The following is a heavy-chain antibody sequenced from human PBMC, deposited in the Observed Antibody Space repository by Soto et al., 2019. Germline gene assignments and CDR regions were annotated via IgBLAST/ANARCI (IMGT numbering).Heavy chain of an antibody. D-gene: IGHD2-21*02. Sequence: PSETLSLTCAVYGGSFSGYYWSWIRQPPGKGLEWIGEINHSGSTNYNPSLKSRVTISVDTSKNQFSLKLSSVTAADTAVYYCARCRDTVTAKFYYRGQRTLVPVSS. V-gene: IGHV4-34*01. CDR2: INHSGST. CDR3: ARCRDTVTAKFYY. J-gene: IGHJ4*02. CDR1: GGSFSGYY.